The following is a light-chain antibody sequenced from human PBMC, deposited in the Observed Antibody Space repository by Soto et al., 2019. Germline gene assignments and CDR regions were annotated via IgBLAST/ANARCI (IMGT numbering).Light chain of an antibody. CDR3: QQYYHCGLS. CDR1: QNVATN. V-gene: IGKV3D-15*01. Sequence: VMTQSPANLSVSPGEGVTLFCRASQNVATNLAWYQLKPGQAPRLLIHASSTRAAGIPGTFSGSGSGTQFSLTISSVQSEDSAFYYCQQYYHCGLSFGGGTEVEI. J-gene: IGKJ4*01. CDR2: ASS.